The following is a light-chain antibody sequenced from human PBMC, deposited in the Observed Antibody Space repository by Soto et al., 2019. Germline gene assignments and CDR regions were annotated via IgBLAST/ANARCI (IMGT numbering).Light chain of an antibody. CDR1: QSVTSN. CDR2: GAS. V-gene: IGKV3-15*01. Sequence: EIVVTQSPATLSASPGERATLSCRASQSVTSNLAWYQQKPGQAPRLLIYGASTRATGIPARFSGSGSGTEFTLSIGSLQSEDFAVYDCQQYNDWPPTFGKGTKVDIK. CDR3: QQYNDWPPT. J-gene: IGKJ1*01.